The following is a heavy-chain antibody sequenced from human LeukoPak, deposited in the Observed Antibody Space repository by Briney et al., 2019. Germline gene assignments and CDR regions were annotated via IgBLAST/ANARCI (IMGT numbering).Heavy chain of an antibody. CDR3: ARAPRYCSSTSCRYYYYGMDV. D-gene: IGHD2-2*01. Sequence: SVKVSCKASGCTFSSYAISWVRQAPGQGLEWMGRIIPILGIANYAQKFQGRVTITADKSTSTAYMELSSLRSEDTAVYYCARAPRYCSSTSCRYYYYGMDVWGQGTTVTVSS. CDR1: GCTFSSYA. CDR2: IIPILGIA. V-gene: IGHV1-69*04. J-gene: IGHJ6*02.